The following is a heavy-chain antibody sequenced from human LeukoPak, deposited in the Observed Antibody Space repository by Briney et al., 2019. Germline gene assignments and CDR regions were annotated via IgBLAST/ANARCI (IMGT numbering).Heavy chain of an antibody. J-gene: IGHJ4*02. V-gene: IGHV3-21*01. D-gene: IGHD6-6*01. CDR2: ISSSSNYI. Sequence: PGGSLRLSCAASGFTFSSNSMNWVRQAPGKGLEWVSSISSSSNYIYYADSVKGRFTISRDNAKNSLYLQMNSLRAEDTAVYYCAIEGLYSSSSTFDYWGQGTLVTVSS. CDR3: AIEGLYSSSSTFDY. CDR1: GFTFSSNS.